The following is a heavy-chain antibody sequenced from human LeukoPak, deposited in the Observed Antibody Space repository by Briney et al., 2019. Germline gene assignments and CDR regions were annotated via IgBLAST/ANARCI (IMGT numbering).Heavy chain of an antibody. J-gene: IGHJ6*02. CDR2: IIPILGIA. CDR3: ARTYCSGWSPREYYYYGMDV. CDR1: GGTFSSYA. Sequence: SVKVSCKASGGTFSSYAISWVRQAPGQGLEWMGRIIPILGIANYAQKFQGRVTITADKSTSTAYMELSSLRSEDTAVYYCARTYCSGWSPREYYYYGMDVWGQGTTVTVSS. V-gene: IGHV1-69*04. D-gene: IGHD6-19*01.